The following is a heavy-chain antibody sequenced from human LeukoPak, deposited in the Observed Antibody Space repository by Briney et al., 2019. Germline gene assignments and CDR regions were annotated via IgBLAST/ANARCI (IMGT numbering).Heavy chain of an antibody. CDR3: ATHTVQYPFNSGSCLDY. CDR1: GGSISSGGYY. CDR2: IYYSGST. V-gene: IGHV4-31*03. D-gene: IGHD3-10*01. J-gene: IGHJ4*02. Sequence: SETLSLTCTVSGGSISSGGYYWSWIRQHPGKGLEWIGYIYYSGSTYYNPSLKSRVTISVDTSKNQFSLKLSSVTAADTAVYYCATHTVQYPFNSGSCLDYWGQGTLVTVSS.